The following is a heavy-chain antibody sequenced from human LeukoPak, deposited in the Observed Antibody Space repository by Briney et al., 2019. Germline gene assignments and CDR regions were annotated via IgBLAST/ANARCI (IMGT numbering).Heavy chain of an antibody. CDR2: IRSKAYGGTT. J-gene: IGHJ4*02. Sequence: GGSLRLSCTASGFTFGDYAMSWVRQAPGKGLEWVGFIRSKAYGGTTEYAASVKGRFTISRDDSKSIAYLQMNSLKTEDTAVCYCGVAATGRGADYWGQGTRVTVSS. CDR3: GVAATGRGADY. CDR1: GFTFGDYA. V-gene: IGHV3-49*04. D-gene: IGHD2-15*01.